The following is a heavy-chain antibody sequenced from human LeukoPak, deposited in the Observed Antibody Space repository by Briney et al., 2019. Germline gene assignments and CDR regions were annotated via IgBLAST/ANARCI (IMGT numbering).Heavy chain of an antibody. Sequence: SETLSLTCSVSGGSLSGTGYYWGWIRQPPGKGLEWIANIYDTGSTYYNPSLKTRVTISLDAAKNQVSLNLKSVTAADTAVYYCARGPYYGDKYYYGMDVWGQGTTVTVSS. CDR1: GGSLSGTGYY. CDR2: IYDTGST. V-gene: IGHV4-39*07. CDR3: ARGPYYGDKYYYGMDV. J-gene: IGHJ6*02. D-gene: IGHD4-17*01.